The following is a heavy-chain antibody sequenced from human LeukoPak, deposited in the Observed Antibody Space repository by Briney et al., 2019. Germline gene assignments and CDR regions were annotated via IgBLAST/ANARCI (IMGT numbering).Heavy chain of an antibody. CDR3: ARSRGPTYGSGSYSPYFDY. Sequence: PGGSLRLSCAASGFTFSSYSMNWVRQAPGKGLEWVSSISSSSSYIYYADSVKGRFTISRDNAKNSLYLQMNSLRAEDTAVYYCARSRGPTYGSGSYSPYFDYWGQGTLVTVSS. D-gene: IGHD3-10*01. CDR1: GFTFSSYS. V-gene: IGHV3-21*01. J-gene: IGHJ4*02. CDR2: ISSSSSYI.